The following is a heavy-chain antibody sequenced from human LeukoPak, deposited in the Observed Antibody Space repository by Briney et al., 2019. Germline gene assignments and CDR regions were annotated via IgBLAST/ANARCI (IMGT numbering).Heavy chain of an antibody. V-gene: IGHV1-46*01. D-gene: IGHD1-26*01. CDR2: INPSGGST. J-gene: IGHJ4*02. CDR1: GYTFTSYY. Sequence: ASVKVSCKASGYTFTSYYMHWVRQAPGQGLEWMGIINPSGGSTSYAQKFQGRVTMTRDTSTSTVYMELSSLRSEDTAVYYCARVGRYSGSYLLYLDYWGQGTLVTVSS. CDR3: ARVGRYSGSYLLYLDY.